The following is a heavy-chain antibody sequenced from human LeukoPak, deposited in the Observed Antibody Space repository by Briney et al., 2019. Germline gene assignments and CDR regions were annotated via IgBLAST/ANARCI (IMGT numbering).Heavy chain of an antibody. D-gene: IGHD5-24*01. J-gene: IGHJ4*02. CDR1: GGTFSSYA. V-gene: IGHV1-69*05. Sequence: SVKVSCKASGGTFSSYAINWVRQAPGQGLEWMGGIIPVFGTANYAQKFQGRVTITTDESTSTAYMELSSLRSEDTAVYYCASRRWLQGGYYFDYWGQGTLVTVSS. CDR2: IIPVFGTA. CDR3: ASRRWLQGGYYFDY.